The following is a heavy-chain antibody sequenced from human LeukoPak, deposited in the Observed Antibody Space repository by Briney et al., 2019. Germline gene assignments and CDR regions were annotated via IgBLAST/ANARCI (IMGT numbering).Heavy chain of an antibody. Sequence: PGGSLRLSCVTSGFPFSEYGIHWVRQAPGKGLEWVTFIRYDGYNKYYKDSVNGRFTISRDNSKNTVYLQMNSLRPEDTAVYFCAKDRTRVLGGWTWGQGTLVIVSS. V-gene: IGHV3-30*02. J-gene: IGHJ5*02. D-gene: IGHD1-1*01. CDR1: GFPFSEYG. CDR3: AKDRTRVLGGWT. CDR2: IRYDGYNK.